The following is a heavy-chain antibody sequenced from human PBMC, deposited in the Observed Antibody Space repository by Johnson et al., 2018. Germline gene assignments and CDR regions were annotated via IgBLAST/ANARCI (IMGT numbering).Heavy chain of an antibody. J-gene: IGHJ4*02. CDR2: IQSTTHGGKA. CDR1: GFTFSTAY. Sequence: EVQLVESGGALVKPGGSLRLSCAASGFTFSTAYIYWVRQAPGKGLEWVGRIQSTTHGGKAEYAAPGRGRFTISRDDLKNTVYLDMNRLEPEDTGVYYCATLTFYPSPAYAFWGQVTLLTVSS. D-gene: IGHD2/OR15-2a*01. V-gene: IGHV3-15*02. CDR3: ATLTFYPSPAYAF.